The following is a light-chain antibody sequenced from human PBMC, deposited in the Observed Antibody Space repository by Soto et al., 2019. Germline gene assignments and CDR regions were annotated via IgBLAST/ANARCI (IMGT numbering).Light chain of an antibody. CDR3: QQYVNSPT. V-gene: IGKV3-20*01. CDR2: GAS. CDR1: QSVTSNY. J-gene: IGKJ4*01. Sequence: EIVLSQSPGTLSLSQEERATLSCGASQSVTSNYLAWYQQKPGQAPRLLIYGASRRATGVPDRFIGSGSGTDFTLTISRLEPEDIAVNYCQQYVNSPTSGGGGKVDI.